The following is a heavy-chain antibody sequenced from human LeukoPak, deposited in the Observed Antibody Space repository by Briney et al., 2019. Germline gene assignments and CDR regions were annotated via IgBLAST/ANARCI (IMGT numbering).Heavy chain of an antibody. Sequence: GGSLRLSCAASGFAFSSYAMSWVRQAPGKGLESASAISGSGGSTYYADSVKGRFTISRDNSKNTLYLQMNSLRAEDTAVYYCAKYKTVTHGGAFDIWGQGTMVTVSS. CDR3: AKYKTVTHGGAFDI. CDR2: ISGSGGST. CDR1: GFAFSSYA. D-gene: IGHD4-17*01. J-gene: IGHJ3*02. V-gene: IGHV3-23*01.